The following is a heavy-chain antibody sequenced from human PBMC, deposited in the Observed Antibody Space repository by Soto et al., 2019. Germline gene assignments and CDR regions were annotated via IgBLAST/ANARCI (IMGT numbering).Heavy chain of an antibody. CDR3: ARGTRGSLDI. V-gene: IGHV1-69*02. CDR2: ITPILGIT. CDR1: GASFSSFT. J-gene: IGHJ3*02. Sequence: GASVKVSCKSSGASFSSFTITWDRQAPGQGLEWMGRITPILGITDNAQRFKGRVTITADKSTSTAYMELSSLRSDDTAVYFCARGTRGSLDIWGQGTMVTVS. D-gene: IGHD3-10*01.